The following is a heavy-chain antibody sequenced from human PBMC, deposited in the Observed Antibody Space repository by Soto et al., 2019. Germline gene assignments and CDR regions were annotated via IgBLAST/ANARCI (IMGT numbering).Heavy chain of an antibody. V-gene: IGHV3-21*01. CDR2: ISSSSSYM. Sequence: PGGSLRLSCAASGFTFSSYNMNWVRQAPGKGLEWVSSISSSSSYMYYADSVKGRFTISRENAKNTLYLQMNSLRAEDTAVYYCARGFRVVGAYGAGAFFDYWAQGTLVTVSS. CDR1: GFTFSSYN. CDR3: ARGFRVVGAYGAGAFFDY. J-gene: IGHJ4*02. D-gene: IGHD2-15*01.